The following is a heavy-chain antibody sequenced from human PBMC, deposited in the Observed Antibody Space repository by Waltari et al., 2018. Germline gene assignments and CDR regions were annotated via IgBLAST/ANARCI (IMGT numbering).Heavy chain of an antibody. CDR2: INPNSGGT. CDR3: ARGDLYYDFWSGYLFDY. Sequence: QVQLVQSGAEVKKPGASVKVSCKASGYTFTGYYMHWVRQAPGQGLGWMGWINPNSGGTNYAQKFQGRVTMTRDTSISTAYMELSRLRSDDTAVYYCARGDLYYDFWSGYLFDYWGQGTLVTVSS. V-gene: IGHV1-2*02. CDR1: GYTFTGYY. J-gene: IGHJ4*02. D-gene: IGHD3-3*01.